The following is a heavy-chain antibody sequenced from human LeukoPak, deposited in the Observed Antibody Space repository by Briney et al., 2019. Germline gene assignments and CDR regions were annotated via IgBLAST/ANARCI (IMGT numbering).Heavy chain of an antibody. CDR1: GFTFSSYA. CDR2: ISSNGGST. V-gene: IGHV3-64*01. J-gene: IGHJ6*02. CDR3: ARNSQEDGMDV. Sequence: GSLRLSCAASGFTFSSYAMHWVRQAPGKGLEYVSAISSNGGSTYYANSVKGRFTISRDNSKNTLYLQMGSLRAEDMAVYYCARNSQEDGMDVWGQGTTVTVSS.